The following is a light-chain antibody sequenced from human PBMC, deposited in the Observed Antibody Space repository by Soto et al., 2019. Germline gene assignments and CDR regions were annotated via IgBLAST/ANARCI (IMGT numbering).Light chain of an antibody. CDR2: DVS. CDR3: SSYTSSSTVV. V-gene: IGLV2-14*01. Sequence: QSVLTQPASVSGSPGQSITISCTGTSSYVGGYKYVSWYQQHPGKAPKVMIYDVSNRPSGVSNRFSGSKSGNTASLTISGLQAEDEADYYCSSYTSSSTVVFGGGPKVTVL. CDR1: SSYVGGYKY. J-gene: IGLJ2*01.